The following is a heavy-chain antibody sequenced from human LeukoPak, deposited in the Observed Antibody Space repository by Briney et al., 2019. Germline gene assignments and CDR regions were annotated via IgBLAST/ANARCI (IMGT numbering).Heavy chain of an antibody. D-gene: IGHD3-10*01. CDR3: ARLNYYGSPNWFDP. V-gene: IGHV1-8*03. Sequence: ASVKVSCKASGYTFTGYDINWVRQATGQGLEWMGWMNPNSGNTGYAQKFHGRVTLTRDTSGSTAYMELSSLRSEDTAVYYCARLNYYGSPNWFDPWGQGTLVTVSS. CDR2: MNPNSGNT. CDR1: GYTFTGYD. J-gene: IGHJ5*02.